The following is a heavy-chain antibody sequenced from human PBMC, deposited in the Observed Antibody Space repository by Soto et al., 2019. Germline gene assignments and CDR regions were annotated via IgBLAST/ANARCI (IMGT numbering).Heavy chain of an antibody. CDR2: IYYSGTT. CDR3: ARQSCSSTSCYSWVSWFDP. CDR1: GGSINSDDYY. V-gene: IGHV4-30-4*01. J-gene: IGHJ5*02. D-gene: IGHD2-2*01. Sequence: SETLSLTCTVSGGSINSDDYYWSWIRQPPGKGLEWIGYIYYSGTTYYNPSLKSRVTISVDTSKNQFSLKLSSVTAADTAVYYCARQSCSSTSCYSWVSWFDPWGQGTLVTVSS.